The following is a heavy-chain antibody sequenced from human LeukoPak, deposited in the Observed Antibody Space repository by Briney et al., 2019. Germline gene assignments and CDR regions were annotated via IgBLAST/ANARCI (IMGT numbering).Heavy chain of an antibody. J-gene: IGHJ1*01. CDR1: GFTFSNYG. V-gene: IGHV3-30*18. D-gene: IGHD4-17*01. CDR3: AKESGIRSYGAYFPH. Sequence: GGSLRLSCAASGFTFSNYGMQWVRQAPGKGLEWVAVISYDGSTKYYADSVKGRFTISRDNSKSTLYLQMNSLRAEDTAVYYCAKESGIRSYGAYFPHWGQGTLVTVSS. CDR2: ISYDGSTK.